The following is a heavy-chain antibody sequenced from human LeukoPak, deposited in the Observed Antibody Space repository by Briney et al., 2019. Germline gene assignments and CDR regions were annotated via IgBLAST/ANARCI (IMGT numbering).Heavy chain of an antibody. CDR3: AKGDYVDTAMVDY. J-gene: IGHJ4*02. D-gene: IGHD5-18*01. V-gene: IGHV3-7*01. CDR2: VNQDGSEK. Sequence: GGSLRLSCAASGFTFSAYWMNWVRQAPGKGLEWVANVNQDGSEKYYVDSVKGRFTISRDNAKNSLYLQMNSLRAEDTAVYYCAKGDYVDTAMVDYWGQGTLVTVSS. CDR1: GFTFSAYW.